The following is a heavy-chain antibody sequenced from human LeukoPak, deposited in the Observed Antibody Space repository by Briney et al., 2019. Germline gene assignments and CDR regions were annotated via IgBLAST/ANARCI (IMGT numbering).Heavy chain of an antibody. CDR2: ISYDGNNK. Sequence: PGRSLRLSCAVSGFTFRNYAMHWVRQAPGRGLEWVAVISYDGNNKYYAESVKGRFTISRDNSKNTLYLQMNSLRAEDSAVYYCARENTVNAFDIWGQGTMVTVSS. V-gene: IGHV3-30*04. CDR1: GFTFRNYA. J-gene: IGHJ3*02. D-gene: IGHD2/OR15-2a*01. CDR3: ARENTVNAFDI.